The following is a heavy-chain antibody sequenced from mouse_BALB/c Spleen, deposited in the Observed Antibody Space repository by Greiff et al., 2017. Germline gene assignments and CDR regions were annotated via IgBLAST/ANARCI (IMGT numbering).Heavy chain of an antibody. J-gene: IGHJ3*01. V-gene: IGHV5-6-5*01. CDR3: ARWGYDYDWFAY. CDR1: GFTFSSYA. D-gene: IGHD2-4*01. CDR2: ISSGGST. Sequence: EVQGVESGGGLVKPGGSLKLSCAASGFTFSSYAMSWVRQTPEKRLEWVASISSGGSTYYPDSVKGRFTISRDNARNILYLQMSSLRSEDTAMYYCARWGYDYDWFAYWGQGTLVTVSA.